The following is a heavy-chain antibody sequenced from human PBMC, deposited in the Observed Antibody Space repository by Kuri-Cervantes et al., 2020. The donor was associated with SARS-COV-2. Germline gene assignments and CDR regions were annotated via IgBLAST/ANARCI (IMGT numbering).Heavy chain of an antibody. CDR1: GFTFRTYA. D-gene: IGHD2-2*03. CDR3: AKEGLGHCSTISCYPDS. Sequence: GESLKISCVASGFTFRTYAVHWVRQAPGKGLEYVSAISSNGGSTYYANSVKGRFTISRDNSKNTLYLQMGSLTADDTAVYYCAKEGLGHCSTISCYPDSWAQGTLVTVSS. V-gene: IGHV3-64*01. CDR2: ISSNGGST. J-gene: IGHJ5*01.